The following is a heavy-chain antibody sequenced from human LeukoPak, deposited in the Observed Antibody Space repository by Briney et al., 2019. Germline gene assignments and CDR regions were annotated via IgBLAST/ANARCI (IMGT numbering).Heavy chain of an antibody. D-gene: IGHD3-10*01. CDR1: GYTLTELS. J-gene: IGHJ5*02. V-gene: IGHV1-24*01. CDR3: ARSAVLWFGDPTPS. Sequence: ASVKVSCKVSGYTLTELSMHWVRQTPGKGLEWMGGFDPEDGETIYAQKFQGRVTMTEDTSTDTAYMELSSLRSEDTAVYYCARSAVLWFGDPTPSWGQGTLVTVSS. CDR2: FDPEDGET.